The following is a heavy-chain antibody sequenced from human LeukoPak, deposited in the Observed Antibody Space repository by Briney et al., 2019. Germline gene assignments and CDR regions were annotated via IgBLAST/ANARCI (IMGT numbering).Heavy chain of an antibody. V-gene: IGHV3-33*06. CDR2: IWYDGSNK. D-gene: IGHD3-22*01. CDR3: AKGIYDSSGYYYDY. Sequence: GGSVRLSCAASGFTFSSYGMHWVRQAPGKGLEWVAVIWYDGSNKYYADSVKGRFTISRDNSKNTLYLQMNSLRAEDTAVYYCAKGIYDSSGYYYDYWGQGTLVTVSS. J-gene: IGHJ4*02. CDR1: GFTFSSYG.